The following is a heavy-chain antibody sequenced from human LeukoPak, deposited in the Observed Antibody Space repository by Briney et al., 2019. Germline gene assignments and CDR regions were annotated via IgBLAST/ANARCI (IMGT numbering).Heavy chain of an antibody. CDR1: GFTFSSYA. D-gene: IGHD3/OR15-3a*01. J-gene: IGHJ4*02. V-gene: IGHV3-30-3*01. CDR2: ISYDGSNK. Sequence: GGSLRLSCAASGFTFSSYAMHWVRQAPGKGLEWVAVISYDGSNKYYADSVKGRFTISRDNSKNTLYLQMNSLRAEDTAVYYCARDLGTVLDYWGQGTLVTVSS. CDR3: ARDLGTVLDY.